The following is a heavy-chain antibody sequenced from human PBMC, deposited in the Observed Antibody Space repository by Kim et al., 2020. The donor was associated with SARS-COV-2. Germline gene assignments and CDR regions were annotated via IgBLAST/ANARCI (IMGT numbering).Heavy chain of an antibody. CDR3: AHRLGILTRDAFDI. D-gene: IGHD3-9*01. Sequence: YSPSLKSRLTITNDTAKNQVVLTMTNMDPVDTATYYCAHRLGILTRDAFDIWGQGTRVTVSS. V-gene: IGHV2-5*01. J-gene: IGHJ3*02.